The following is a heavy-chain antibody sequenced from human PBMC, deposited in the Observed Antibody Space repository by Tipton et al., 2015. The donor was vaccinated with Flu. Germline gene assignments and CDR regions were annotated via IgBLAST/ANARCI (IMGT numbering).Heavy chain of an antibody. D-gene: IGHD5-12*01. Sequence: TLSLTCTVSVGSISSSNWNWIRQPAGKGLEWIGRIYSGGSTNYNPSLSSRVVISIDTSKNQFYLRLSSVTAADTAVYYCARGATRRPFSGYDYTGYWGQGILVTVSS. V-gene: IGHV4-4*07. CDR3: ARGATRRPFSGYDYTGY. J-gene: IGHJ4*02. CDR2: IYSGGST. CDR1: VGSISSSN.